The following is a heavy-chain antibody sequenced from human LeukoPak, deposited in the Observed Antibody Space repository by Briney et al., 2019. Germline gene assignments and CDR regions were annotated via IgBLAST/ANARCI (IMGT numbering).Heavy chain of an antibody. CDR3: ARGYYYGSGSYSLFDY. CDR2: INHSRST. CDR1: GGSFSGYY. J-gene: IGHJ4*02. Sequence: PSETLSLTCAASGGSFSGYYWSWIRQPPGKGLEWIGEINHSRSTNYNPSLNSPVTISVDTSKNQFSLKLSSVTAADTAVYYCARGYYYGSGSYSLFDYWGQGTLVTVSS. D-gene: IGHD3-10*01. V-gene: IGHV4-34*01.